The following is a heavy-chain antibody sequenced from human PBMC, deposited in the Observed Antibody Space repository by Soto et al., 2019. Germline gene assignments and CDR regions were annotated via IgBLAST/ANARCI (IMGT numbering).Heavy chain of an antibody. J-gene: IGHJ4*02. CDR3: ASGYGYFRQ. V-gene: IGHV4-34*01. CDR2: ISQVGRA. Sequence: PSETLSLTCDVSDDSFSGYFCKLLRQSRGKGLEGIEEISQVGRARYNPSLETRITISVDTSKTQFSLNLTSVTDADTAVYYCASGYGYFRQWGQGAMVTVTS. CDR1: DDSFSGYF. D-gene: IGHD5-18*01.